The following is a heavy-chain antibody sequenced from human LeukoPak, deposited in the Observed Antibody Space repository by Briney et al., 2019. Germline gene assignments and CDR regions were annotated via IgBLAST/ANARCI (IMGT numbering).Heavy chain of an antibody. Sequence: GGSLRLSCAASGFTSSSYAMSWVRQAPGKGLEWVSAISGSGGSTYYADSVKGRFTISRDNSKNTLYLQMNSLRAEDTAVYYCAKDRGPVGATIFDYWGQGTLVTVSS. CDR1: GFTSSSYA. J-gene: IGHJ4*02. CDR2: ISGSGGST. D-gene: IGHD1-26*01. CDR3: AKDRGPVGATIFDY. V-gene: IGHV3-23*01.